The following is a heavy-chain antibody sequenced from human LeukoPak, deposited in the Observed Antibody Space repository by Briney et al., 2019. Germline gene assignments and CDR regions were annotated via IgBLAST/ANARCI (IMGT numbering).Heavy chain of an antibody. J-gene: IGHJ4*02. CDR3: AKDLAFGLGLYFFDY. Sequence: GGSLRLSCAASGFTLSSYAMSWVRQAPGKGLEWVSGISGSGGSTYYADSVKGRFTISRDNSKNTLYLQMNSLGAEDTAVYYCAKDLAFGLGLYFFDYWGQGTLVTVSS. D-gene: IGHD3-16*01. CDR1: GFTLSSYA. CDR2: ISGSGGST. V-gene: IGHV3-23*01.